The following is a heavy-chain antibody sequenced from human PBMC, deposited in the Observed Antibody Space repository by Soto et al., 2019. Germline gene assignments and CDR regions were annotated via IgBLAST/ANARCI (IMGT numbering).Heavy chain of an antibody. D-gene: IGHD2-15*01. V-gene: IGHV1-3*01. CDR3: ARDLGGWPDY. CDR2: FNAGNGNK. CDR1: GYTFTSYA. Sequence: QVQLVQSGAEVKKPGASVKVSCKASGYTFTSYAMHWVRQAPGQRLDGMGWFNAGNGNKKYSQKFQGRVTITRDTSASTAYMELSSLRSEDTAVYYCARDLGGWPDYWGQGTLVTVSS. J-gene: IGHJ4*02.